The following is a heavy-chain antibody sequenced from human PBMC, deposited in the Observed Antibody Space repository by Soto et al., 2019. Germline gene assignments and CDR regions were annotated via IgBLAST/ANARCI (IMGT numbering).Heavy chain of an antibody. Sequence: PSETLSLTCAVSVGSIRSNNWWSWVRQPPGKGLEWIGSISFSGTTFYNPSLKSRVIISEDRSKNQIYLKLNSVTAADTAVYYCAREYYYDSSGIGFDPRGPGTLVTVSS. CDR1: VGSIRSNNW. CDR2: ISFSGTT. CDR3: AREYYYDSSGIGFDP. D-gene: IGHD3-22*01. V-gene: IGHV4-4*02. J-gene: IGHJ5*02.